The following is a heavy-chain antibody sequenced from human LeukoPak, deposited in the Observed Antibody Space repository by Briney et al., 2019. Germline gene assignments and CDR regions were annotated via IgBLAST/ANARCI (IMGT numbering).Heavy chain of an antibody. V-gene: IGHV4-59*01. CDR3: ARGGWRLDY. CDR2: IYYTGTT. CDR1: GGSISSYY. Sequence: TSETLSLTCTVSGGSISSYYWSWIRQPPGKGLEWIGYIYYTGTTNYNPSLKSRVTISVDTSKNQFSLKLSSVTAADTAVYYRARGGWRLDYWGQGTLVTVSS. J-gene: IGHJ4*02. D-gene: IGHD2-15*01.